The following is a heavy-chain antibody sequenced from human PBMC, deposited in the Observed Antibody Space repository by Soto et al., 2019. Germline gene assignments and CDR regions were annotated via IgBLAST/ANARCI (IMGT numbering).Heavy chain of an antibody. CDR2: TYSDGSST. CDR1: GFSFSNYW. CDR3: ARSRFPYYFDY. V-gene: IGHV3-74*01. Sequence: EVQLVESGGGLVQPGGSLTLSCAASGFSFSNYWMHWVRQAPGKGLVWVSLTYSDGSSTNYADSVKGQFTMSRDDAKNTLYLQMNSLRAEATAVYFCARSRFPYYFDYWGQGTLVTVSS. J-gene: IGHJ4*02. D-gene: IGHD2-21*01.